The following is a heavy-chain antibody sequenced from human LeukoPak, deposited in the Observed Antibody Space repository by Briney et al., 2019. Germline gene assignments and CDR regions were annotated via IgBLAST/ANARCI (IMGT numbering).Heavy chain of an antibody. CDR3: AKPLTAAGKVDWYFDL. V-gene: IGHV3-23*01. D-gene: IGHD6-13*01. CDR2: ISGSGGST. J-gene: IGHJ2*01. Sequence: GGSLRLSCAASGFTFSSYAMSWVRQAPGKGLEWVSAISGSGGSTYYADSVKGRFTISGDNSKNTLYLQMNSLRAEDTAVYYCAKPLTAAGKVDWYFDLWGRGTLVTVSS. CDR1: GFTFSSYA.